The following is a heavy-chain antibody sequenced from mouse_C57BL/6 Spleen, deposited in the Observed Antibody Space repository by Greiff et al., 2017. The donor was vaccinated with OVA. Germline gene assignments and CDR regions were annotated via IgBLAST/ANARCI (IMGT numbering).Heavy chain of an antibody. J-gene: IGHJ2*01. CDR2: IYPGDGDT. CDR3: ARWGSSGYVDY. CDR1: GYAFSSYW. D-gene: IGHD3-2*02. V-gene: IGHV1-80*01. Sequence: QVQLKQSGAELVKPGASVKISCKASGYAFSSYWMNWVKQRPGKGLEWIGQIYPGDGDTNYNGKFKGKATLTADKSSSTAYMQLSSLTSEDSAVYFCARWGSSGYVDYWGQGTTLTVSS.